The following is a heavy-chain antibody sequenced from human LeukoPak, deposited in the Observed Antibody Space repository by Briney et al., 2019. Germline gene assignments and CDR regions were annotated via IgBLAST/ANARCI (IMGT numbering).Heavy chain of an antibody. CDR2: IYYSGST. J-gene: IGHJ4*02. CDR1: GGSISSSSYY. V-gene: IGHV4-39*02. D-gene: IGHD6-13*01. CDR3: ARDGSSWTGY. Sequence: SETLSLTCTVSGGSISSSSYYWGWIRQPPGKGLEWIGSIYYSGSTYYNPSLKSRVTISVDTSKNQFSLKLSSVTAADTAVYYCARDGSSWTGYWGQGTLVTVSS.